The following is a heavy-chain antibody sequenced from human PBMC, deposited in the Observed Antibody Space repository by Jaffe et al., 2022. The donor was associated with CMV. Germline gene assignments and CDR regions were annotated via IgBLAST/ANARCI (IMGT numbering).Heavy chain of an antibody. CDR1: GGSFSGYY. D-gene: IGHD6-19*01. J-gene: IGHJ4*02. CDR3: ARGPPRGSGWYY. Sequence: QVQLQQWGAGLLKPSETLSLTCAVYGGSFSGYYWSWIRQPPGKGLEWIGEINHSGSTNYNPSLKSRVTISVDTSKNQFSLKLSSVTAADTAVYYCARGPPRGSGWYYWGQGTLVTVSS. V-gene: IGHV4-34*01. CDR2: INHSGST.